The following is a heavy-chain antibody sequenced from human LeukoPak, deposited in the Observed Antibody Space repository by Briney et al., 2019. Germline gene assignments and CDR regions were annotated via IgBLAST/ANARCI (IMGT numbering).Heavy chain of an antibody. CDR1: GGSISSYY. J-gene: IGHJ4*02. D-gene: IGHD4-17*01. CDR2: IYYSGST. Sequence: SETLSLTCTVSGGSISSYYWSWIRQPPGKGLEWIGYIYYSGSTNYNPSLKSRVTISVDTSKNQFSLKLSSVTAADTAVYYCARWYGDYWDYWGQGTLVTVSS. V-gene: IGHV4-59*01. CDR3: ARWYGDYWDY.